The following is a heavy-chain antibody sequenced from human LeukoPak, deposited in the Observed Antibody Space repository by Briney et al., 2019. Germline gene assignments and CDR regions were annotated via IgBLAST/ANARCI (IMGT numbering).Heavy chain of an antibody. D-gene: IGHD6-13*01. CDR3: AKDPRFRAAAGNNYFDY. CDR2: IYYSGST. CDR1: GGSISSYY. Sequence: SETLSLTCTVSGGSISSYYWSWIRQPPGKGLEWIGYIYYSGSTNYNPSLKSRVTISVDTSKNQFSLKLSSVTAADTAVYYCAKDPRFRAAAGNNYFDYWGQGTLVTVSS. J-gene: IGHJ4*02. V-gene: IGHV4-59*01.